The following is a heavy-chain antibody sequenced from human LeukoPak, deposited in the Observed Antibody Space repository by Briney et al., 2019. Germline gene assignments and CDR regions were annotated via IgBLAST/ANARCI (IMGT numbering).Heavy chain of an antibody. Sequence: SETLSLTCTVSGGSISSYYWSWIRQPPGKGLEWIGYIYYSGSTNYNPSLKSRVTISVDTSKNQFSLKLSSVTAADTAVYYCARDPDPFSRLSVFDIWGQGTMVTVSS. D-gene: IGHD3-16*02. J-gene: IGHJ3*02. CDR2: IYYSGST. CDR1: GGSISSYY. CDR3: ARDPDPFSRLSVFDI. V-gene: IGHV4-59*12.